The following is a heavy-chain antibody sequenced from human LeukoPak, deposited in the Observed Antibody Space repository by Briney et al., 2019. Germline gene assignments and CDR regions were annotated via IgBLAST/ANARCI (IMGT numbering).Heavy chain of an antibody. CDR2: IRYDGTNK. Sequence: PGGSLRLSCAASGFTFSTYGMHWVRQAPGKGLEWVAFIRYDGTNKYYADSVKGRFTISRDNFKTTLYLQMNSLRAEDTALYYCAKLTYCPNGFCYATGGNDAFDIWGQGTVVTVSS. CDR1: GFTFSTYG. V-gene: IGHV3-30*02. J-gene: IGHJ3*02. CDR3: AKLTYCPNGFCYATGGNDAFDI. D-gene: IGHD2-8*01.